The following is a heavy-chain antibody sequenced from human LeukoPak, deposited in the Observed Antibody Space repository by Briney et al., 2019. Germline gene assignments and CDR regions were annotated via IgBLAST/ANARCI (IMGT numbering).Heavy chain of an antibody. J-gene: IGHJ4*02. Sequence: GGSLRLSCAASGFTFSSYGMHWVRQAPGKGLEWVANIKQDGSKKTYVDSVKGRFTISRDNAKNSLYLQMNSLRAEDTAIYYCTRVGYIDEGIDYWGQGTLVTVSS. V-gene: IGHV3-7*04. CDR3: TRVGYIDEGIDY. CDR2: IKQDGSKK. CDR1: GFTFSSYG. D-gene: IGHD5-24*01.